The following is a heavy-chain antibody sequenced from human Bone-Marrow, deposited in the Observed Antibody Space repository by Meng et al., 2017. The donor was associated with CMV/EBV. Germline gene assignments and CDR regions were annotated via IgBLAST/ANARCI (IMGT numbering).Heavy chain of an antibody. CDR2: IIPIFGTA. J-gene: IGHJ4*02. V-gene: IGHV1-69*05. CDR3: ARGVMKFDCGGDCYSYYFDY. CDR1: GYTFTSYA. D-gene: IGHD2-21*01. Sequence: SVKVSCKASGYTFTSYAISWVRQAPGQGLEWMGGIIPIFGTANYAQKFQGRVTITTDESTSTAYMELSSLRSEDTAVYYCARGVMKFDCGGDCYSYYFDYWGQGTLVTVSS.